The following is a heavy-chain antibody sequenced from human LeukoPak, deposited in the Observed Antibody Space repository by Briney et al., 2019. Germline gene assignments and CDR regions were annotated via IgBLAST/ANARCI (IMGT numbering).Heavy chain of an antibody. CDR1: GFTFSDYN. Sequence: GGSLRLSCAASGFTFSDYNMNWIRQAPGKGLEWVSSISSSSSYIYYADSVKGRFTVSRDNAKNSLYLQMNSLRVEDTALYYCARDPPSFQHWGQGTLVTVSS. J-gene: IGHJ1*01. V-gene: IGHV3-21*01. CDR3: ARDPPSFQH. CDR2: ISSSSSYI.